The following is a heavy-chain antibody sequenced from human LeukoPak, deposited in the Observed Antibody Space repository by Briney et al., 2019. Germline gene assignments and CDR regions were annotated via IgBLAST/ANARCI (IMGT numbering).Heavy chain of an antibody. V-gene: IGHV3-21*01. CDR1: GFTFSSYS. Sequence: PGGSLRLSCAASGFTFSSYSMNWVRQAPGKGLEWVSSISSSSSYIYYADSVKGQFTISRDNAKTSLYLQMNSLRAEDTAVYYCARHHEKDYGDYSNDNWLDPWGQGTLVTVSS. D-gene: IGHD4-17*01. J-gene: IGHJ5*02. CDR2: ISSSSSYI. CDR3: ARHHEKDYGDYSNDNWLDP.